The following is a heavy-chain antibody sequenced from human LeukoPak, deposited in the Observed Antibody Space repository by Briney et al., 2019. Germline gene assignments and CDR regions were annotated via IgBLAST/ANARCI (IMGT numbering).Heavy chain of an antibody. CDR1: GYTFTSYY. D-gene: IGHD2-15*01. Sequence: ASVKVSCKASGYTFTSYYMHWVRQAPGQGLEWMGIINPSGGSTSYAQKFQGRVTMTRDTSTSTVYMELSSLRSEDTAVYYRARDRLVVVAATPGAFDIWGQGTMVTVSS. J-gene: IGHJ3*02. CDR2: INPSGGST. V-gene: IGHV1-46*01. CDR3: ARDRLVVVAATPGAFDI.